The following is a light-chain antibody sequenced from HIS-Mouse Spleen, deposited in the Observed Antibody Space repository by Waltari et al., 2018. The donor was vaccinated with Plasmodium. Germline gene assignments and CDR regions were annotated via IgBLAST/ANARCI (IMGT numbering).Light chain of an antibody. CDR3: QQSYSTPPT. CDR2: AES. V-gene: IGKV1-39*01. CDR1: QSISSY. Sequence: DIQMTQSPSSLSASVGDRVTITCRASQSISSYLNWYQPKPGKAPKLLIYAESSLQSGVPSRFSGSGSGTDFTLTISSLQPEDFATYYCQQSYSTPPTFGGGTKVEIK. J-gene: IGKJ4*01.